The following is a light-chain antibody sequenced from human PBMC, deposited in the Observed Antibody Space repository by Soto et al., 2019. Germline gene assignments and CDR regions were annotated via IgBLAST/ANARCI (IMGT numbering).Light chain of an antibody. CDR1: SGHSSYI. J-gene: IGLJ1*01. Sequence: QSVLTQSSSASASLGSSVKLTCTLSSGHSSYIIAWHQQQPGKAPRYLMKLEGSGSCNKGSGVPDRFSGSSSGADRYLTISNLQSEDEADYYCETWDSNTRVFGTGTKLTVL. V-gene: IGLV4-60*03. CDR3: ETWDSNTRV. CDR2: LEGSGSC.